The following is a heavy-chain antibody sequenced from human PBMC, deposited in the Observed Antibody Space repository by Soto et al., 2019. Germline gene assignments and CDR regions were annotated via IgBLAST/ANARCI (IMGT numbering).Heavy chain of an antibody. CDR2: ISSSSSYT. D-gene: IGHD3-10*01. CDR3: SLDHSPTMLRGVKSHNEDGRDV. CDR1: GFTFSDYY. J-gene: IGHJ6*02. Sequence: QVQLVESGGGLVKPGGSLRLSCAASGFTFSDYYMSWIRQAPGKGLEWVSYISSSSSYTNYADSVKGRFTIYRDNAKNSLYLQMNSLIVEDTVVYHCSLDHSPTMLRGVKSHNEDGRDVWGQGTTVTVSS. V-gene: IGHV3-11*05.